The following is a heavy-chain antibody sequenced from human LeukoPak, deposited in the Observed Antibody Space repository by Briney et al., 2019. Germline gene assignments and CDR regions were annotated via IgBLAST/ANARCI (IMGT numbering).Heavy chain of an antibody. CDR2: IYYSGST. CDR3: ARDCSSTSCFPSDY. Sequence: SSETLSLTCTVSGGSISSGDYYWSWIRQPPGKGLEWIGYIYYSGSTYYNPSLKSRVTISVDTSKNQFSLKLSSVTAADTAVYYCARDCSSTSCFPSDYWGQGTLVTVSS. D-gene: IGHD2-2*01. V-gene: IGHV4-30-4*01. J-gene: IGHJ4*02. CDR1: GGSISSGDYY.